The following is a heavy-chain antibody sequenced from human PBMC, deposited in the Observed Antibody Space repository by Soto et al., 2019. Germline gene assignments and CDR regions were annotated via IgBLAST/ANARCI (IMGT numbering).Heavy chain of an antibody. CDR2: IYYSGST. J-gene: IGHJ4*02. CDR1: GGSISSYY. Sequence: SETLSLTCTVSGGSISSYYWSWIRQPPGKGLEWIGYIYYSGSTNYNPSLKSRVTISVDTSKNQFSLKLSSVTAADTAVYYCARGICGGDCYSYYYFDYWGQGTLVTVSS. D-gene: IGHD2-21*02. V-gene: IGHV4-59*01. CDR3: ARGICGGDCYSYYYFDY.